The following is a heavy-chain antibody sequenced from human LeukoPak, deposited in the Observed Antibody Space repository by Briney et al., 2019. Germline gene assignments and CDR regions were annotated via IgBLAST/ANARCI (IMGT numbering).Heavy chain of an antibody. CDR3: ARDLHYYDSSAPRGFDY. V-gene: IGHV3-30*03. J-gene: IGHJ4*02. Sequence: PGRSLRLSCAASGFTFSSYGMHWVRQAPGKGLEWVAVISYDGSNKYYADSVKGRFTISRDNSKNTLYLQMNSLRAEDTAVYYCARDLHYYDSSAPRGFDYWGQGTLVTVSS. CDR1: GFTFSSYG. D-gene: IGHD3-22*01. CDR2: ISYDGSNK.